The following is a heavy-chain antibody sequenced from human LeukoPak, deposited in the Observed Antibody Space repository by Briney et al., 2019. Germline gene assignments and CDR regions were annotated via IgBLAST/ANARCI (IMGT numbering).Heavy chain of an antibody. CDR2: IKTDGSQK. CDR1: GFTFSSYW. V-gene: IGHV3-7*04. D-gene: IGHD1-14*01. J-gene: IGHJ4*02. Sequence: PGGSLRLSCAASGFTFSSYWMTWVRQAPGKGLEWVANIKTDGSQKYYVDSVKGRFSISRDNAKNSLYLQMDSLRAEDTAVYYCARGPGVRIDYWGQGTLVTVSS. CDR3: ARGPGVRIDY.